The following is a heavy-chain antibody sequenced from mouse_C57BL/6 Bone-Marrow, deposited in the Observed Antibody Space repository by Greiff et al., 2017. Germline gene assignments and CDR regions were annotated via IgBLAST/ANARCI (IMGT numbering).Heavy chain of an antibody. D-gene: IGHD4-1*02. CDR3: ARGNWPGAMDY. CDR1: GYTFTSYG. CDR2: IYPRSGNT. V-gene: IGHV1-81*01. Sequence: VKLMESGAELARPGASVKLSCKASGYTFTSYGISWVKQRTGQGLEWIGEIYPRSGNTYYNEKFKGKATLTADKSSSTAYMELRSLTSEDAAGYFCARGNWPGAMDYWGQGTSVTVSS. J-gene: IGHJ4*01.